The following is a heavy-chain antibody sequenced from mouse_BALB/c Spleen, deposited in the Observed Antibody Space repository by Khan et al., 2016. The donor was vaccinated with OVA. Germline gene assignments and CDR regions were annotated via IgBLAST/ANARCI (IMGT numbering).Heavy chain of an antibody. Sequence: VKLLESGPGLAAPSQCLSITCTISGFSLTTYGVHWVRQPPGKGLEWLVVIWSDGTTNYNSALKSRLTITKDNSQRQVFLKMNSLQTDDTAIYFCARQPYYHYNIMDYWGQGTSVTVSS. CDR3: ARQPYYHYNIMDY. J-gene: IGHJ4*01. CDR1: GFSLTTYG. D-gene: IGHD2-10*01. CDR2: IWSDGTT. V-gene: IGHV2-6-1*01.